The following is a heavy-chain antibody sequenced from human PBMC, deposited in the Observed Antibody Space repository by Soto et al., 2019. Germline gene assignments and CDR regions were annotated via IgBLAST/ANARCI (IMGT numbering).Heavy chain of an antibody. Sequence: ESGGGLVQPGGSLKLSCAASGFTFSVYWMTWVRQAPGKGLEWVANINEDGSEKYYGDSVKGRFTISRDNAKKSLYLQMNSLRAEDTAVYYCVRDPRVVRFDNWGQGTLVTVSS. J-gene: IGHJ4*02. CDR2: INEDGSEK. V-gene: IGHV3-7*01. CDR1: GFTFSVYW. D-gene: IGHD3-10*01. CDR3: VRDPRVVRFDN.